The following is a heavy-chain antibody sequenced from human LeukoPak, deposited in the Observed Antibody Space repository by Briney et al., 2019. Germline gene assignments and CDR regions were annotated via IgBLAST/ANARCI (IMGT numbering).Heavy chain of an antibody. CDR1: GYTFTGYY. CDR2: INPNSGGT. CDR3: ARNPHRRHYVFLFAY. J-gene: IGHJ4*02. V-gene: IGHV1-2*02. Sequence: ASVKVSCKASGYTFTGYYMHWVRQAPGQGLEWMGWINPNSGGTNYAQKFQGRVTMTRDTSISTAYMELSRLRSDDTAVYYCARNPHRRHYVFLFAYWGQGTLVTVSS. D-gene: IGHD3-16*01.